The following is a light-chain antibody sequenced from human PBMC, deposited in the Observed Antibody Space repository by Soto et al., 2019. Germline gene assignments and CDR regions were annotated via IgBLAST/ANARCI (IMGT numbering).Light chain of an antibody. CDR3: SSYAGSSLWV. J-gene: IGLJ3*02. CDR1: SSDVGVYNY. CDR2: DVI. V-gene: IGLV2-11*01. Sequence: QSALTQPRSVSGSPGQSVTISCTGTSSDVGVYNYVSWYQQHPGKAPQLVIYDVIKRPSGVPDRFSGSKSGNTASLTISGLQAEDEADYYWSSYAGSSLWVFGGGTKLTVL.